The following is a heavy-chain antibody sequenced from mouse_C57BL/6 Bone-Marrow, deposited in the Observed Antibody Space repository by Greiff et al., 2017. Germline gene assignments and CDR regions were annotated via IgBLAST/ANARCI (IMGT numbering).Heavy chain of an antibody. D-gene: IGHD2-4*01. J-gene: IGHJ4*01. CDR2: INPNYGTT. CDR3: ARGYDYDYAMDY. CDR1: GYSFTGYN. Sequence: VQLKESGPELVKPGASVKISCKASGYSFTGYNMNWVKQSNGKSLEWIGVINPNYGTTSYNQKFKGKATLTVDQSSSTAYMQLNSLTSEDSAVYYCARGYDYDYAMDYWGQGTSVTVSS. V-gene: IGHV1-39*01.